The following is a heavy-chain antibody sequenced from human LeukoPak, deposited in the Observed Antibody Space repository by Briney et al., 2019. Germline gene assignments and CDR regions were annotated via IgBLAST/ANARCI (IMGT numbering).Heavy chain of an antibody. J-gene: IGHJ4*02. V-gene: IGHV3-30*18. CDR2: ILYDGSNK. D-gene: IGHD1-26*01. CDR3: AKETGRWELE. Sequence: QPGRSLRLSCIASGFTSSSYGMHWVRQAPGKGLEWVAVILYDGSNKYYADSVKGRFTISRDNSKNTLYLQMNSLRAEDTAVYYCAKETGRWELEWGQGTLVTVSS. CDR1: GFTSSSYG.